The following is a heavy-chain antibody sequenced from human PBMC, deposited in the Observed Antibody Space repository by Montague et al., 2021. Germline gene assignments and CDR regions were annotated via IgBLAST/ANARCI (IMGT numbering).Heavy chain of an antibody. Sequence: SETLSLTCTVSGVSISSSNYQWGWIRPPPGKGPEWIGSIYYSGTTYYNPSLRSRVTISVDTSENQFSLKLNSVTAADTALYYCTRKGWFGDYGFDIWGQGTMVTVSS. CDR3: TRKGWFGDYGFDI. D-gene: IGHD3-10*01. CDR2: IYYSGTT. V-gene: IGHV4-39*01. J-gene: IGHJ3*02. CDR1: GVSISSSNYQ.